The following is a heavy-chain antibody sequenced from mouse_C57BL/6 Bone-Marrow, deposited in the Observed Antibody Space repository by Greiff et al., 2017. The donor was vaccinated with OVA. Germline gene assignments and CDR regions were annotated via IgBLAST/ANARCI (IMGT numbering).Heavy chain of an antibody. CDR1: GYTFTSYG. J-gene: IGHJ4*01. CDR3: AREGLLRSFYAMDY. Sequence: QVQLQQPGAELARPGASVKLSCKASGYTFTSYGISWVKQRTGQGLEWIGEIYPRSGNTYYNEKFKGKATLTADKSSSTAYMELRSLTSEDSAVYFCAREGLLRSFYAMDYWGQGTSVTVSS. V-gene: IGHV1-81*01. CDR2: IYPRSGNT. D-gene: IGHD1-1*01.